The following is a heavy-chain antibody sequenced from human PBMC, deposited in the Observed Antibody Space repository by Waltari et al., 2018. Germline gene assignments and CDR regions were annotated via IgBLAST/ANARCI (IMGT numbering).Heavy chain of an antibody. Sequence: QLQLQESGSGLVKPSQTLSLTCAVSGGSIYCGGNSWSWIRQPPGKGLEWIGYIYHSGRTYYNPPLKSRVTISVDISKNQFSLKLSSVTAADTAVYYCARSVGYTYGYDYWGQGTLVTVSS. D-gene: IGHD5-18*01. CDR2: IYHSGRT. V-gene: IGHV4-30-2*01. CDR3: ARSVGYTYGYDY. J-gene: IGHJ4*02. CDR1: GGSIYCGGNS.